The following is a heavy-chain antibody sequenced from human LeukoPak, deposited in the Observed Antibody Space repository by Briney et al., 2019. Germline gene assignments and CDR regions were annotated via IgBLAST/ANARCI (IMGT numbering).Heavy chain of an antibody. V-gene: IGHV4-59*01. CDR3: ARGDSSSWEYYFDY. D-gene: IGHD6-13*01. Sequence: SETLSLTCTVSGGSISSYYWSWIRQPPGKGLEWIGYIYYSGSTNYNPSLKSRVTISVDTSKNQFSLKLSSVTAADTAVYYCARGDSSSWEYYFDYWGQGTLVTVSP. CDR2: IYYSGST. CDR1: GGSISSYY. J-gene: IGHJ4*02.